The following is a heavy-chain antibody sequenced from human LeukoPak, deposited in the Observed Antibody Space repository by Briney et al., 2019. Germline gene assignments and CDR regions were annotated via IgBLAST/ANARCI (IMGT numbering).Heavy chain of an antibody. Sequence: ASVKVSCKASGYTFTGYYIHWVRQAPGQGLEWMGWINPNSGGTNFVQKFQGRVTVTRDTSISTAYMELSRLKSDDTAVYYCARALQDSDYYYYMDVWGKGTTVTVSS. J-gene: IGHJ6*03. CDR3: ARALQDSDYYYYMDV. V-gene: IGHV1-2*02. CDR1: GYTFTGYY. D-gene: IGHD5-24*01. CDR2: INPNSGGT.